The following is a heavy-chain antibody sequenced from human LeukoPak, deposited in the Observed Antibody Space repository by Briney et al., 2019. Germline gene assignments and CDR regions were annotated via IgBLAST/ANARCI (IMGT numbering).Heavy chain of an antibody. D-gene: IGHD6-13*01. V-gene: IGHV3-23*01. J-gene: IGHJ4*02. CDR3: ARVGSSWCVDY. Sequence: GGSLRLSCAASGFTFSSYAMSWVRQAPGKGLEWVSAISGSGGSTYYADSVKGRFTISRDNAKNSLYLQMNSLRAEDTAVYYCARVGSSWCVDYWGQGTLVTVSS. CDR1: GFTFSSYA. CDR2: ISGSGGST.